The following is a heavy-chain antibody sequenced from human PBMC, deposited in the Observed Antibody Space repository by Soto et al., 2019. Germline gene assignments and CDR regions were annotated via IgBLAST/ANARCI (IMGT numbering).Heavy chain of an antibody. V-gene: IGHV4-59*01. Sequence: PSETLSLTCTVSGGSISSYYWSWIRQPPGKGLEWIGYIYYSGSTNYNPSLKSRVTISVDTSKNQFSLKLSSVTAADTAVYYCARAPVYGSGSYSPPKNYYYYYYMDVWGKGTTVTVSS. J-gene: IGHJ6*03. CDR3: ARAPVYGSGSYSPPKNYYYYYYMDV. D-gene: IGHD3-10*01. CDR2: IYYSGST. CDR1: GGSISSYY.